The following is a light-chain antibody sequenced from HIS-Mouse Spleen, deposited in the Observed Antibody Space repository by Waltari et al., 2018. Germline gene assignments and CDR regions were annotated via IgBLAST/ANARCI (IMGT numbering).Light chain of an antibody. CDR2: EGS. CDR1: SSDVGSYNL. Sequence: QSALTQPASVSGSPGQSITISCTGTSSDVGSYNLVSWYQQHPGKAPKLMIYEGSKRPSGVSNSFSGSKSCNTASLTISGLQAEDEADYYCCSYAGSSTWVFGGGTKLTVL. V-gene: IGLV2-23*01. J-gene: IGLJ3*02. CDR3: CSYAGSSTWV.